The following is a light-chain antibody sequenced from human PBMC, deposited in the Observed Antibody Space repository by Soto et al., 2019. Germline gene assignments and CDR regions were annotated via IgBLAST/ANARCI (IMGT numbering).Light chain of an antibody. CDR3: YQTFS. J-gene: IGKJ3*01. V-gene: IGKV1-5*03. CDR2: KAS. CDR1: QSISSW. Sequence: DIQMTQSPSTLSASVGDRVTITFRASQSISSWLAWYQHKPGKAPKLLIYKASTLDSGIPFRFSGSGSGTEVTLTISSREPKDFAYYYCYQTFSVGPGTKVDIK.